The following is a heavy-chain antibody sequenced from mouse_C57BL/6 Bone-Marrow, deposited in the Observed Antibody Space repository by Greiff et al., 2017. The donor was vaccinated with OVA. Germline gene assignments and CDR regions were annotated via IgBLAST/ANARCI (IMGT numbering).Heavy chain of an antibody. D-gene: IGHD1-1*01. Sequence: VQLQQPGAELVKPGASVKLSCKASGYTFTSYWMHWVKQRPGQGLEWIGMIHPNSGSTNYNEKFKSKATLTVDKSSSPAYMQLSSLTSEDSAVYYCAKRGYGSKSWFAYWGQGTLVTVSA. J-gene: IGHJ3*01. V-gene: IGHV1-64*01. CDR2: IHPNSGST. CDR1: GYTFTSYW. CDR3: AKRGYGSKSWFAY.